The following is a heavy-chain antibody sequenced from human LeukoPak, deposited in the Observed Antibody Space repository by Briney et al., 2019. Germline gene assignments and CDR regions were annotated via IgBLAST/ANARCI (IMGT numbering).Heavy chain of an antibody. V-gene: IGHV1-69*05. CDR1: GGTFSSYA. Sequence: ASVKVSCKASGGTFSSYAISWVRQAPGQGLERMGRIIPIFGTANYAQKFQGRVTITTDESTSTAYMELSSLRSEDTAVYYYARVRGYGDYPYYFDYWGQGTLVTVSS. CDR3: ARVRGYGDYPYYFDY. CDR2: IIPIFGTA. J-gene: IGHJ4*02. D-gene: IGHD4-17*01.